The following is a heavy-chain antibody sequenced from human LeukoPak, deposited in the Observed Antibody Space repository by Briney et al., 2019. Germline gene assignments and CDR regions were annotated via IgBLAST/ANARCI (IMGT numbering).Heavy chain of an antibody. Sequence: SETLSLTCTVSGGSISSSSYYWGWIRQPPGKGLEWIGSIYYSGSTYYNPSLKSRVTISVDTSKNQFSLKLSSVTAADTAVYYCARSVAGMWDFDYWGQGTLVTASS. V-gene: IGHV4-39*01. CDR2: IYYSGST. CDR3: ARSVAGMWDFDY. D-gene: IGHD6-19*01. CDR1: GGSISSSSYY. J-gene: IGHJ4*02.